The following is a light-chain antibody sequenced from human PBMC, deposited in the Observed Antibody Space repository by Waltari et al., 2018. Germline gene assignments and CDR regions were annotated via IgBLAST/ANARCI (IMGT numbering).Light chain of an antibody. Sequence: ELVMTQSPANLSVSPGERATLSCRASQSVSSNLARYQQKPGQAPRLLINGASTRATGGPDRFSGSGSGTEFTLTISSLQSEDFAVYYCLQYNDWPPLTFGGGTKVEIK. CDR2: GAS. V-gene: IGKV3-15*01. CDR3: LQYNDWPPLT. CDR1: QSVSSN. J-gene: IGKJ4*01.